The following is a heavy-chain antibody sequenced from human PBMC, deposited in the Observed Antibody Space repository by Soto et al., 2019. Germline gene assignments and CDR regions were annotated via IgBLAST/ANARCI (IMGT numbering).Heavy chain of an antibody. CDR2: TRNKANSHTT. D-gene: IGHD4-17*01. J-gene: IGHJ4*02. CDR3: ARATTVTDY. Sequence: EVQLVESGGGLVQPGGSLRLSCAASGFTFSDHYMDWVRQAPGKGLEWVGRTRNKANSHTTEYAASVKGRFTISRDDSQNSLYLQLISLKVEDTAVYYCARATTVTDYWDQGALVTVSS. V-gene: IGHV3-72*01. CDR1: GFTFSDHY.